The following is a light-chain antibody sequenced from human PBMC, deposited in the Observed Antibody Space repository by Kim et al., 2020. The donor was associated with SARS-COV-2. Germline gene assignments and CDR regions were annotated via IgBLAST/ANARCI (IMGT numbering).Light chain of an antibody. CDR3: QQRSNWPPGLT. CDR1: QSISHY. CDR2: DAS. V-gene: IGKV3-11*01. Sequence: EVVLTQSPATLSLSPGERATLSCRASQSISHYLAWYQQKPGQAPRLLIYDASSRAAGIPARFSGSGSGTDFTLTVSSLEPEDFAVYYCQQRSNWPPGLTFGGGTKVDIK. J-gene: IGKJ4*01.